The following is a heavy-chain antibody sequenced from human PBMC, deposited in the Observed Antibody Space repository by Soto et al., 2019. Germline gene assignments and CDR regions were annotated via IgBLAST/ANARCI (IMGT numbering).Heavy chain of an antibody. J-gene: IGHJ5*02. Sequence: QVQLVQSGAEVKKPGSSVKVSCKASGGTFSSYAISWVRQAPGQGLEWMGGIIPIFGTANYAQKFQGRVTITADESTSTAYIELSSLRSEDTAVYYCARDSSGYCSGGSCYSWWFDPWGQGTLVTVSS. CDR2: IIPIFGTA. CDR3: ARDSSGYCSGGSCYSWWFDP. CDR1: GGTFSSYA. D-gene: IGHD2-15*01. V-gene: IGHV1-69*01.